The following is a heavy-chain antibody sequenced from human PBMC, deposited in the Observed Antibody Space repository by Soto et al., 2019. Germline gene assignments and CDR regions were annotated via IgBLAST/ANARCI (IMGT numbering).Heavy chain of an antibody. Sequence: SETLSLTCTVSAGSIGSGFYYWSWIRQHPGKGLEWIGYIYSRGNTYYNPSLKSRVTISLGTSDNQFSLALSSVTAADTAVYYCARGTYYFYMDVWGKGTTVTVSS. CDR1: AGSIGSGFYY. J-gene: IGHJ6*03. CDR2: IYSRGNT. V-gene: IGHV4-31*03. CDR3: ARGTYYFYMDV.